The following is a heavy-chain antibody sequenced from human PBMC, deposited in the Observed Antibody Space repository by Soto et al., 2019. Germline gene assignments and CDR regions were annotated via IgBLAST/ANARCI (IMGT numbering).Heavy chain of an antibody. Sequence: QVQLVQSGAEVKKPGSSVKVSCKASGGTFSSYAISWVRQAPGQGLEWMGGIIPIFGTANYAQKFQGRVTIXXDXAXXTAYMELSSLRSEDTAVYYCARHLPPLEAPVYFDYWGQGTLVTVSS. CDR2: IIPIFGTA. D-gene: IGHD1-1*01. CDR3: ARHLPPLEAPVYFDY. V-gene: IGHV1-69*12. CDR1: GGTFSSYA. J-gene: IGHJ4*02.